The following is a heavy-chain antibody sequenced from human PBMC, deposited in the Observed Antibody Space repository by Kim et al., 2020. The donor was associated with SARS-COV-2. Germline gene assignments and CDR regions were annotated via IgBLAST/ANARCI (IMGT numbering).Heavy chain of an antibody. CDR3: ARHLEDYYYYYGMDV. V-gene: IGHV4-39*01. CDR2: IYYSGST. Sequence: SETLSLTCTVSGGSISSSSYYWGWIRQPPGKGLEWIGSIYYSGSTYYNPSLKSRVTISVDTSKNQFSLKLSSVTAADTAVYYCARHLEDYYYYYGMDVWGQGTTVTVSS. J-gene: IGHJ6*02. CDR1: GGSISSSSYY.